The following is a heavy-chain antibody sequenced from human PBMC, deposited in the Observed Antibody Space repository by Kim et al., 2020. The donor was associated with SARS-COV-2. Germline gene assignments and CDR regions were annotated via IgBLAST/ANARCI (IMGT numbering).Heavy chain of an antibody. J-gene: IGHJ4*02. V-gene: IGHV4-59*01. D-gene: IGHD3-22*01. CDR3: ARENYYDSSGYLGPYYFDY. Sequence: SRVTISVDTSKNQFSLKLSSVTAADTAVYYCARENYYDSSGYLGPYYFDYWGQGTLVTVSS.